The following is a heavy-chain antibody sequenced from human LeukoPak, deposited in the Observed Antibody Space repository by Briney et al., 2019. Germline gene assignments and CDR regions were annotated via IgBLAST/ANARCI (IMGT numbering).Heavy chain of an antibody. Sequence: PGGPLGPSSPAPGLAFMSKDLSGVRKAPGKGLEGVPVIYSSGTTYYADSVKGRFTISRDNSKNTVYLQMNSLRAEDTAMYYCAKAVGGDPAEYFQHWGQGTLVTVSS. D-gene: IGHD2-21*02. V-gene: IGHV3-53*01. J-gene: IGHJ1*01. CDR1: GLAFMSKD. CDR2: IYSSGTT. CDR3: AKAVGGDPAEYFQH.